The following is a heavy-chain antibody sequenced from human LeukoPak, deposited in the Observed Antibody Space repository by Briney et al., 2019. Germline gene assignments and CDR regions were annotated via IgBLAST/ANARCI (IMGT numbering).Heavy chain of an antibody. CDR3: ARKAPGTLDL. CDR1: GGSFSDYY. J-gene: IGHJ2*01. CDR2: INHSGGT. Sequence: PSETLSLTCAVYGGSFSDYYWSWIRQPPGKGLEWIGEINHSGGTNYYPSLKSRVTISLDTSKNQFSLKLRSVTAADTAVCYCARKAPGTLDLWGRGTLVTVSS. V-gene: IGHV4-34*01.